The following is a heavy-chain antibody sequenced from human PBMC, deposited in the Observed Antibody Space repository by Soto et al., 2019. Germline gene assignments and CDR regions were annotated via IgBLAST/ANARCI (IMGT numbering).Heavy chain of an antibody. V-gene: IGHV1-69*06. Sequence: SVKVSCKASGGTFSSYAISWVRQAPGQGLEWMGGINPIFGTPHYAQKYQGRVTITADTFTNTAYMELTRLTSDDTAVYFCAREGRHFDYWGQGTLVTVS. CDR3: AREGRHFDY. CDR2: INPIFGTP. J-gene: IGHJ4*02. CDR1: GGTFSSYA.